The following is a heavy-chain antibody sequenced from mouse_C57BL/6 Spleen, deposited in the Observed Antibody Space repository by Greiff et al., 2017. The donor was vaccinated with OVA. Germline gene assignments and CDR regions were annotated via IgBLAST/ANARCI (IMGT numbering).Heavy chain of an antibody. CDR3: ARTAIYYGTVYYAMDY. D-gene: IGHD2-1*01. CDR1: GYTFTSYG. CDR2: IYPRSGNT. V-gene: IGHV1-81*01. Sequence: QVQLQQSGAELARPGASVKLSCKASGYTFTSYGISWVKQRTGQGLEWIGEIYPRSGNTYYNEKFKGKATLTADKSSSTAYMELRSLTSEDSAVYFCARTAIYYGTVYYAMDYWGQGTSVTVSS. J-gene: IGHJ4*01.